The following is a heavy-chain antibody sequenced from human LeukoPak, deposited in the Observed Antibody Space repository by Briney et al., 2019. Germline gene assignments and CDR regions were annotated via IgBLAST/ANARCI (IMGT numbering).Heavy chain of an antibody. CDR3: AKTNSGYEILYYFDY. CDR2: ISGSGGST. Sequence: PGGSLRLSCAASGFTFSSYAMSWVRQAPGEGLEWVSAISGSGGSTYYADSVKGRFTISRDNSKNTLYLQMNSLRAEDTAVYYCAKTNSGYEILYYFDYWGQGTLVTVSS. D-gene: IGHD5-12*01. J-gene: IGHJ4*02. V-gene: IGHV3-23*01. CDR1: GFTFSSYA.